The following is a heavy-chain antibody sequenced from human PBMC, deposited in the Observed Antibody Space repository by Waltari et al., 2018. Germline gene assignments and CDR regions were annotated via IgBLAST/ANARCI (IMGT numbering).Heavy chain of an antibody. CDR3: ARAHPWAY. Sequence: LVESGGGVVQPGGSLRLSCAASGFSFRLYGVHWVRQAPGKGLEWVAYISFDSLNKDYADSVESRFTISRDNSDSMLHLQMTNLKTEDTAVYYCARAHPWAYWGQGTPVTVSS. V-gene: IGHV3-30*01. CDR1: GFSFRLYG. D-gene: IGHD7-27*01. CDR2: ISFDSLNK. J-gene: IGHJ4*02.